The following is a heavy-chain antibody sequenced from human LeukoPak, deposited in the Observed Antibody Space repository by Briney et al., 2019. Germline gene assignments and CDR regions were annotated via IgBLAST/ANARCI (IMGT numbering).Heavy chain of an antibody. CDR1: GFTFDDYA. V-gene: IGHV3-48*02. Sequence: PGGSLRLSCAASGFTFDDYAMHWVRQAPGKGLEWVSYISSGSSTIFYADSVKGRFTISRDNAKNSLYLQMNSLRDEDTAIYYCARALSGELPTSNYWGQGTLVTVSS. J-gene: IGHJ4*02. CDR2: ISSGSSTI. D-gene: IGHD1-26*01. CDR3: ARALSGELPTSNY.